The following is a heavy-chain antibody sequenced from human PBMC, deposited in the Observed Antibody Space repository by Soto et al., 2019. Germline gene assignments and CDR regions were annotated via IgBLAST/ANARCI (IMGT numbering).Heavy chain of an antibody. CDR3: ARGMTTVTTFDY. CDR2: IYHSGST. V-gene: IGHV4-30-2*01. D-gene: IGHD4-17*01. Sequence: QLQLQESGSGLVKPSQTLSLTCAVSGGSISSGGYSCNWIRQPPGKGLEWIGYIYHSGSTYYNPSLKCRVTISVDGSKNQFSRKLSSVTAADTAVYYCARGMTTVTTFDYWGQGTLVTVSS. CDR1: GGSISSGGYS. J-gene: IGHJ4*02.